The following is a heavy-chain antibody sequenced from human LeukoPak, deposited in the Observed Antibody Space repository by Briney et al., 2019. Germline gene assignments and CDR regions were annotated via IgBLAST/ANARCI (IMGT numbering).Heavy chain of an antibody. D-gene: IGHD3-3*01. CDR1: GGSISSYY. Sequence: KPSETLSLTCTVSGGSISSYYWSWIRQPPGKGLEWIGYIYYSGSTNYNPSLKSRVTISVDTSKNQFSLKLSSVTAADTAVYYCAREYGVEGWFDPWGQGTLVTVSS. J-gene: IGHJ5*02. CDR3: AREYGVEGWFDP. CDR2: IYYSGST. V-gene: IGHV4-59*12.